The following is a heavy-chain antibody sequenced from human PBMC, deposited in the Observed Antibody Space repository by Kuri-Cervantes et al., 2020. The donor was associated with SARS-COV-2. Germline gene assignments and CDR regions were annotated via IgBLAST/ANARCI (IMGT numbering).Heavy chain of an antibody. Sequence: GGSLRLSCAATGFSFSSYAMHWVRQAPGKGLEWVAVISYDGSNKYYADSVKGRFTISRDNSKNTLYLQMNSLRAEDTAVYYCARSRSGGGGKQWLLADDAFDIWGQGTMVTVSS. CDR3: ARSRSGGGGKQWLLADDAFDI. D-gene: IGHD6-19*01. V-gene: IGHV3-30-3*01. CDR2: ISYDGSNK. J-gene: IGHJ3*02. CDR1: GFSFSSYA.